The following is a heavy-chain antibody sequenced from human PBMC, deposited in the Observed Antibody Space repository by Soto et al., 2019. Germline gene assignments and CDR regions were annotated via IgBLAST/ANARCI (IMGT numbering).Heavy chain of an antibody. CDR2: INHSGST. D-gene: IGHD1-26*01. Sequence: SETLSLTCAVYGGSFSGYYWSWIRQPPGKGLEWIGEINHSGSTNYSPSLKSRVIISVDTSKNQFSLKLSSVTAADTAVYYCARQRPTDGRWEFANYYGMDVWGQGTPVTVSS. CDR3: ARQRPTDGRWEFANYYGMDV. V-gene: IGHV4-34*01. J-gene: IGHJ6*02. CDR1: GGSFSGYY.